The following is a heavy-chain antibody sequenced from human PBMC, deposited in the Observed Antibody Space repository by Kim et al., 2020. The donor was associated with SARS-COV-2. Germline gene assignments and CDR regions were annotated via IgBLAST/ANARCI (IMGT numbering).Heavy chain of an antibody. Sequence: ASVKVSCKASGFTFTNYVIHWVRQAPGQRLEWMGWINAGNGNTKYSQKFQGRVTITRDSSASAAYMELSSLRSEDTAIYYCGRGEIGYWSSTTCSDAFDIWGQGTMVPVSS. D-gene: IGHD2-2*01. CDR2: INAGNGNT. CDR1: GFTFTNYV. CDR3: GRGEIGYWSSTTCSDAFDI. J-gene: IGHJ3*02. V-gene: IGHV1-3*01.